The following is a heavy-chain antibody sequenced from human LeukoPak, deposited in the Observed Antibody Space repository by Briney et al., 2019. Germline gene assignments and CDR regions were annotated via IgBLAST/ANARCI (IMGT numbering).Heavy chain of an antibody. CDR2: IYTSGST. D-gene: IGHD3-3*01. J-gene: IGHJ5*02. CDR1: GGSISSYY. V-gene: IGHV4-4*07. CDR3: ARDLFEVALLGDNWFDP. Sequence: SETLSLTCTVSGGSISSYYWSWIRQPAGKGLERIGRIYTSGSTNYNPSLKSRVTMSVDTSKNQFSLKLSSVTAADTAVYYCARDLFEVALLGDNWFDPWGQGTLVTVSS.